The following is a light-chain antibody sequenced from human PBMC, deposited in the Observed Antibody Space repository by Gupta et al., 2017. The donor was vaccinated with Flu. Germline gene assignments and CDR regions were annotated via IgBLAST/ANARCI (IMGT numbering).Light chain of an antibody. V-gene: IGKV1-39*01. CDR1: QSINTY. CDR2: AAS. J-gene: IGKJ4*01. CDR3: QQSYGTPLT. Sequence: GDRVTSTCRESQSINTYLNWYQQKPGKAPKFLIYAASALQSGVPSRFSGSGSGTDFTLTIRSLQPEDFATYYCQQSYGTPLTFGGGTKVEIK.